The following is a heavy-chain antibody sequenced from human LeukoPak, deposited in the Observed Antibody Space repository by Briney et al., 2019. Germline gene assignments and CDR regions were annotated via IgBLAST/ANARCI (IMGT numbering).Heavy chain of an antibody. D-gene: IGHD3-22*01. CDR1: GFTFSSYG. V-gene: IGHV3-33*01. CDR3: AQGYYYSSGYYHFDY. J-gene: IGHJ4*02. CDR2: IWYDGSNK. Sequence: GGSLRLSCAASGFTFSSYGMHWVRQTPGKGLEWVAVIWYDGSNKYYADSVKGRFTISRDNSKNTLYLQMNSLRAEDTAVYYCAQGYYYSSGYYHFDYWGQGTLVTVSS.